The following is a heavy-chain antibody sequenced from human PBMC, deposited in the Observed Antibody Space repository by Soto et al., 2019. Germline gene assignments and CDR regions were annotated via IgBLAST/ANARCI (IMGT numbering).Heavy chain of an antibody. CDR2: IYHSGST. CDR1: GGSISSGGYS. Sequence: SETLSLTCVVSGGSISSGGYSWSWFRQPPGKGLEWIGYIYHSGSTNYNPSLKSRVTISVDTSKNQFSLKLSSVTAADTAVYYCARGGETTVTNRAFDIWGQGTMVTVSS. CDR3: ARGGETTVTNRAFDI. V-gene: IGHV4-30-2*01. D-gene: IGHD4-17*01. J-gene: IGHJ3*02.